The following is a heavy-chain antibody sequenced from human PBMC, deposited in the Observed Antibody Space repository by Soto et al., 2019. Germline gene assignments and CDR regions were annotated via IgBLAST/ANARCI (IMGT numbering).Heavy chain of an antibody. CDR1: GYSFTTSW. CDR2: IFPGDSNI. Sequence: GESLKISCKGSGYSFTTSWIGWVRQMTGKGLEWMGIIFPGDSNIRYNPSFQGQVTISADKSISTAYLQWSSLKASDTAIYYCARQGILGPALYFYYMDVWGQGTTVTVS. V-gene: IGHV5-51*01. CDR3: ARQGILGPALYFYYMDV. J-gene: IGHJ6*02. D-gene: IGHD1-26*01.